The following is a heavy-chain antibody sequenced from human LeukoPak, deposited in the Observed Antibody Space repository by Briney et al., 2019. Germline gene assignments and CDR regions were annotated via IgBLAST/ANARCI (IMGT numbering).Heavy chain of an antibody. J-gene: IGHJ4*02. CDR2: ISYSGTT. D-gene: IGHD3-10*01. V-gene: IGHV4-39*07. CDR3: TANSADYNTLGSSYEV. CDR1: SASITSSPYF. Sequence: SETLSLTCTVSSASITSSPYFWGWIRQSPGKGLEWIGSISYSGTTYYNPSLKSRVTISENSSKNQFFLKLNSVTAADTAVFYWTANSADYNTLGSSYEVWGQGTLVTVSS.